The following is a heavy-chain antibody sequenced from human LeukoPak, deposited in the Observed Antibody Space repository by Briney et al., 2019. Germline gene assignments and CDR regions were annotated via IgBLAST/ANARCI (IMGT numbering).Heavy chain of an antibody. CDR3: ARQTGEGSHFQH. Sequence: GESLKICCKASGYTFTNYWIGWGREMGGKVLEWMGIIYAGGYDTRYSPSFRGQVIISAAKSIRTAYLQWTSLKPSDTAMYYCARQTGEGSHFQHWGHGSPVTASS. CDR1: GYTFTNYW. V-gene: IGHV5-51*01. J-gene: IGHJ1*01. D-gene: IGHD3-16*01. CDR2: IYAGGYDT.